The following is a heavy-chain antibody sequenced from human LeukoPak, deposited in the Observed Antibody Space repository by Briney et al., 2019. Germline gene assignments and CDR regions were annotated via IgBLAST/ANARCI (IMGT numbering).Heavy chain of an antibody. J-gene: IGHJ3*02. CDR2: INPNSGGA. D-gene: IGHD1-20*01. CDR3: ARGNWNPKAAFDI. V-gene: IGHV1-2*02. Sequence: ASVKVSCKASGYTFTGYYMNWVRQAPGQGLEWMGWINPNSGGAKYAQKFQGRVTMTRDTSISTAYMELNRLRSDDTAVYYCARGNWNPKAAFDIWGQGTMVTVSS. CDR1: GYTFTGYY.